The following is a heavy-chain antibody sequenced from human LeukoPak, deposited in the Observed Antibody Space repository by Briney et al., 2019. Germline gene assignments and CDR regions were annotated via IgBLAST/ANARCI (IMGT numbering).Heavy chain of an antibody. CDR1: GSTFDDYA. V-gene: IGHV3-9*01. Sequence: PGGSLTLSCAASGSTFDDYAMHRVRQGPGKGLEWVSGISWSRDSIGYADSVQGRFTISRDNAKNSLYLQMSSLRAEDTALYYCAKDIVVDVWGSFAFDIWGQGTMVTVSS. CDR3: AKDIVVDVWGSFAFDI. CDR2: ISWSRDSI. D-gene: IGHD3-16*01. J-gene: IGHJ3*02.